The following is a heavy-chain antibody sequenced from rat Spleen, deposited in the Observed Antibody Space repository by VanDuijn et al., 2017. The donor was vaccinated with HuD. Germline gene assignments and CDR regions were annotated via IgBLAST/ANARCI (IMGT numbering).Heavy chain of an antibody. Sequence: QVQLKESGPGLVQPSQTLSLTCTVSGFSLNTYTVSWVRQPPGKGLEWIAAMSGGRSTYFNSALKSRLSITWDTSESQVFLKMTSLQTEDTATYYCARADISAIYTDGIWGQGVMVTVSS. D-gene: IGHD1-2*01. CDR2: MSGGRST. CDR1: GFSLNTYT. CDR3: ARADISAIYTDGI. J-gene: IGHJ2*01. V-gene: IGHV2-6*01.